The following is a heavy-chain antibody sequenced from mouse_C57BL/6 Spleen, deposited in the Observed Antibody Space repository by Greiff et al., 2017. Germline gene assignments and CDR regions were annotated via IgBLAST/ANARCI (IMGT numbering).Heavy chain of an antibody. Sequence: DVKLQESGPGLVKPSQSLSLTCSVTGYSITSGYYWNWIRQFPGNKLEWMGYISYDGSNNYNPSLKNRISITRDTSKNQFFLKLNSVTTEDTATYYCARDKYDYDGGWFADGGQGTLVTVSA. D-gene: IGHD2-4*01. CDR3: ARDKYDYDGGWFAD. J-gene: IGHJ3*01. CDR2: ISYDGSN. V-gene: IGHV3-6*01. CDR1: GYSITSGYY.